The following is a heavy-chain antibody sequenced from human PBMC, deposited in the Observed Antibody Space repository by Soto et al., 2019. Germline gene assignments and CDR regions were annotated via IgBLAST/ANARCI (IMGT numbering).Heavy chain of an antibody. V-gene: IGHV1-69*13. Sequence: GASVKVSCKASGGTFSSYAISWVRQAPGQGLEWMGGIIPIFGTANYAQKFQGRVTITADESTSTAYMELSSLRSEDTAVYYCASGEYGGNYPFDYWGQGTLVTVSS. CDR3: ASGEYGGNYPFDY. D-gene: IGHD4-4*01. CDR2: IIPIFGTA. J-gene: IGHJ4*02. CDR1: GGTFSSYA.